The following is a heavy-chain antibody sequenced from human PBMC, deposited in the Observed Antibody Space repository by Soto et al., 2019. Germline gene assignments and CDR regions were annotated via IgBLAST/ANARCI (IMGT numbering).Heavy chain of an antibody. D-gene: IGHD3-22*01. J-gene: IGHJ4*02. CDR1: GGSISSSSYY. Sequence: PSETLSLTCTVSGGSISSSSYYWGWIRQPPGKGLEWIGSIYYSGSTYCNPSLKSRVTISVDTSKNQFSLKLSSVTAADTAVYYCANARGNHYYHSSFHDYWGQGTLVTVSS. CDR2: IYYSGST. CDR3: ANARGNHYYHSSFHDY. V-gene: IGHV4-39*01.